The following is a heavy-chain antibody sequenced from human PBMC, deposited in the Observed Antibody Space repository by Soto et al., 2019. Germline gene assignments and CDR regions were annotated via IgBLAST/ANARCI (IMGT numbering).Heavy chain of an antibody. CDR3: AKAGYSSGWYRGFFDY. Sequence: EVQLLESGGGLVQPGGSLRLSCAASGFTFSSYAMSWVRQAPGKGLEWVSAISGRGGSTYYADSVKGRFTISRDNSKNTLYLQMNSLRAEDTAVYYCAKAGYSSGWYRGFFDYWGQGTLVTVSS. CDR2: ISGRGGST. CDR1: GFTFSSYA. D-gene: IGHD6-19*01. V-gene: IGHV3-23*01. J-gene: IGHJ4*02.